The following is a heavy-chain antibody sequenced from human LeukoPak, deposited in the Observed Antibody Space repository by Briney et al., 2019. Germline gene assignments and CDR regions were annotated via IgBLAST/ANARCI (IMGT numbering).Heavy chain of an antibody. CDR2: IYTSGST. J-gene: IGHJ4*02. CDR1: GGSISSYY. D-gene: IGHD2-2*01. CDR3: ARGTSIQAALLTFDY. V-gene: IGHV4-4*07. Sequence: PSETLSLTCTVSGGSISSYYWSWIRQPAGKGLEWIGRIYTSGSTNYNPSLKSRVTMSVDTSKNQFSLKLSSVTAADTAVYYCARGTSIQAALLTFDYWGQGTLVTVSS.